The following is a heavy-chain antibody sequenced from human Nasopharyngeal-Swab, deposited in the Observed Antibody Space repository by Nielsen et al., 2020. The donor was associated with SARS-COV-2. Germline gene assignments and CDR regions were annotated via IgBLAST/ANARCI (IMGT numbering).Heavy chain of an antibody. Sequence: GESLKISCAASGFTFSSYWMSWVRQPPGKGVEWVANIKQDGSEKYYVDSVKGRFTISRDNAKNSLYLQMNSLRAEDTAVYYCARDESYYYYYGMDVWGQGTTVTVSS. V-gene: IGHV3-7*01. CDR1: GFTFSSYW. J-gene: IGHJ6*02. CDR2: IKQDGSEK. CDR3: ARDESYYYYYGMDV.